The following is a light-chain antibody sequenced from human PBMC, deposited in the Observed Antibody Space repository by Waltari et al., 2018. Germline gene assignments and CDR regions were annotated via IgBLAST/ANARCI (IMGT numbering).Light chain of an antibody. V-gene: IGKV3-20*01. CDR2: GAS. CDR1: QSVSSSY. J-gene: IGKJ2*01. Sequence: EIVLTQSPGPLSLSPGERATLSCRASQSVSSSYLAWYQQKPGQAPRLLIYGASSRATGIPDRFSGSGSGTDFTLTISRLEPEDFAVYYCQQYGSSLPVYTFGQGTKLEIK. CDR3: QQYGSSLPVYT.